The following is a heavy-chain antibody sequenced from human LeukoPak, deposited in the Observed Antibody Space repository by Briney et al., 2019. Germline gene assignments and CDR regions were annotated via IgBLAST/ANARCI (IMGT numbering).Heavy chain of an antibody. Sequence: PGGSLRPPCAASGFTFDDYAMHWVRQAPGKGLEWVSGISWNSGSIGYADSVKGRFTISRDNAKNSLYLQMNSLRAEDTAVYYCARDESGGIAVALWGQGTLVTVSS. V-gene: IGHV3-9*01. J-gene: IGHJ4*02. CDR2: ISWNSGSI. CDR1: GFTFDDYA. CDR3: ARDESGGIAVAL. D-gene: IGHD6-19*01.